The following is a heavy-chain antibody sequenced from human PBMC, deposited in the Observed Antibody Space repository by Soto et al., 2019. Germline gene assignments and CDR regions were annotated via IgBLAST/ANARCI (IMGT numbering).Heavy chain of an antibody. CDR2: INSDGSIT. D-gene: IGHD6-6*01. J-gene: IGHJ6*02. CDR3: ARDDSSSSYYYYYYGMDV. V-gene: IGHV3-74*01. CDR1: GFTFSSYW. Sequence: PGGSLRLSCAASGFTFSSYWMHWVRRVPEKGLVWVSRINSDGSITNYADAVKGRFTISRDNAKNSLYLQMNSLRAEDTAVYYCARDDSSSSYYYYYYGMDVWGQGTTVTVSS.